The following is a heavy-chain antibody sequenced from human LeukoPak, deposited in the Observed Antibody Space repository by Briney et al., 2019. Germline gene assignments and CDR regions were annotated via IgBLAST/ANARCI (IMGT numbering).Heavy chain of an antibody. CDR1: GFTFRSYA. CDR3: TTDLVGVWFGRDY. J-gene: IGHJ4*02. CDR2: ISGSGGST. D-gene: IGHD3-10*01. V-gene: IGHV3-23*01. Sequence: GGSLRLSCAASGFTFRSYAMNWVRQAPGKGLEWVSAISGSGGSTYYADSVKGRFTISRDNSKNTLYLQMNSLKTEDTAVYYCTTDLVGVWFGRDYWGQGTLVTVSS.